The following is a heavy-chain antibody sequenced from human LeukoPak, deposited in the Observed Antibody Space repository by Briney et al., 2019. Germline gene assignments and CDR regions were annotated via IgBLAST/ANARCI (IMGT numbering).Heavy chain of an antibody. CDR1: GYSFDEYA. Sequence: GGSLRLSCAGSGYSFDEYAMHWVRQAPGKGLEWVSGINWKSDKIGYADSVKGRFTISRDNSKNSLYLQMNSLRVEDTALYYCAKDRYCTSSSCPIDYWGQGTMVTVSS. CDR3: AKDRYCTSSSCPIDY. CDR2: INWKSDKI. V-gene: IGHV3-9*01. D-gene: IGHD2-2*01. J-gene: IGHJ4*02.